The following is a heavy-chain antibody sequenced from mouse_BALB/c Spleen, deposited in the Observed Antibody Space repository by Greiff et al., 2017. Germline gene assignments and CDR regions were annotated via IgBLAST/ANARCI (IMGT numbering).Heavy chain of an antibody. CDR3: ARYDYDGGFAY. J-gene: IGHJ3*01. CDR2: INPGSGGT. V-gene: IGHV1-54*01. CDR1: GYAFTNYL. D-gene: IGHD2-4*01. Sequence: LLESGAELVRPGTSVKVSCKASGYAFTNYLIEWVKQRPGQGLEWIGVINPGSGGTNYNEKFKGKATLTADKSSSTAYMQLSSLTSDDSAVYFCARYDYDGGFAYWGQGTLVTVSA.